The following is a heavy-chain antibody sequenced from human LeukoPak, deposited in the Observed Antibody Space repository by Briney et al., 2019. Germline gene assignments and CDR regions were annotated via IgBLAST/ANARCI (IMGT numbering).Heavy chain of an antibody. J-gene: IGHJ4*02. V-gene: IGHV3-23*01. Sequence: TGGSLRLSCANSGVRFRSSSSSWVRQVPGKGLEWVSTISASAGNIYYEDSVKGRFTISRDNSKNTLFLQMNSLRAEDTAIYYCAKRPAAVRGVIPYVDYWGQGTLVTVSS. CDR1: GVRFRSSS. CDR3: AKRPAAVRGVIPYVDY. D-gene: IGHD3-10*02. CDR2: ISASAGNI.